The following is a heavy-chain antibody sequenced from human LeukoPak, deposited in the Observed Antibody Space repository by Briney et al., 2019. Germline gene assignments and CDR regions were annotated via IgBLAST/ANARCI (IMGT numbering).Heavy chain of an antibody. V-gene: IGHV3-30*14. CDR1: GFSFSDYS. D-gene: IGHD2-15*01. CDR2: VTHDGSKM. CDR3: VRGGSEVVVAAALGAFDI. Sequence: PGRSLRLSCSASGFSFSDYSIHSVRQAPGKGFDWVTVVTHDGSKMYYADSVEGRFIISRDNSKDMVYLQMNRLTSEDTAMYYCVRGGSEVVVAAALGAFDIWGQGTMVTVSS. J-gene: IGHJ3*02.